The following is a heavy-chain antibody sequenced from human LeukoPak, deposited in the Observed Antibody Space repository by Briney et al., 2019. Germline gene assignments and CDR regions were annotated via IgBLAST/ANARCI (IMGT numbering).Heavy chain of an antibody. V-gene: IGHV3-30-3*01. CDR2: ISYDGNNE. D-gene: IGHD3-22*01. CDR1: GFTFNKHA. J-gene: IGHJ4*02. Sequence: SGGSLRLSCAASGFTFNKHALPWVRQAPGKGLEWVAVISYDGNNEIYADSVQGRFTISRDNSKNTLFLQMNTLRTEDTAVYYCARDFADYYDSSGYFDYWGQGTLVTVSS. CDR3: ARDFADYYDSSGYFDY.